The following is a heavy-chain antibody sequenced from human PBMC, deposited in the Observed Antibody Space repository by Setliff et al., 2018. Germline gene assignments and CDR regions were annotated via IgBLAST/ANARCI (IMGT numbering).Heavy chain of an antibody. D-gene: IGHD2-15*01. CDR1: GGSISTDPYF. Sequence: SETLSLTCAVSGGSISTDPYFWTWIRQHPVKGLEWIGYISYSGRTSYNPSLYSRITVSLDRSKNQFSLQLTSVTAADTAMYYCARVAYPNGGSCRYFANWGQGTLVTVSS. J-gene: IGHJ4*02. CDR2: ISYSGRT. V-gene: IGHV4-31*11. CDR3: ARVAYPNGGSCRYFAN.